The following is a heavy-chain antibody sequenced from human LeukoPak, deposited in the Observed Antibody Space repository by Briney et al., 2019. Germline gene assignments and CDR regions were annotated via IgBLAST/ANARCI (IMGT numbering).Heavy chain of an antibody. J-gene: IGHJ4*02. CDR2: IYYSGST. CDR3: ARGSGSYSLYYFDY. CDR1: GGSISSYY. V-gene: IGHV4-59*01. Sequence: SETLSLTCTVSGGSISSYYWSWIRQPPGKGLEWIGYIYYSGSTNYNPSPKSRVTLSVDTSKNQFSLKLSSVTAADTAVYYCARGSGSYSLYYFDYWGQGTLVTVSS. D-gene: IGHD3-10*01.